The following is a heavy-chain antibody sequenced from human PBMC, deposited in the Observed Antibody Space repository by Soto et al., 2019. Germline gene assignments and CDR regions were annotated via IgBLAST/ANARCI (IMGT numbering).Heavy chain of an antibody. J-gene: IGHJ6*02. D-gene: IGHD4-17*01. CDR1: GFTFSNAW. Sequence: GSLRLSCAASGFTFSNAWMSWVRQAPGKGLEWVGRIKSKTDGGTTDYAAPVKGRFTISRDDSKNTLYLQMNSLKTEDTAVYYCTTVDPNYGEYYYYYYGMDVWGQGTTVTVSS. CDR3: TTVDPNYGEYYYYYYGMDV. V-gene: IGHV3-15*01. CDR2: IKSKTDGGTT.